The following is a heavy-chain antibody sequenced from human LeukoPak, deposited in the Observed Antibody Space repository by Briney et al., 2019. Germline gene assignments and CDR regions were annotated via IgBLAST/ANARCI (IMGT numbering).Heavy chain of an antibody. CDR1: GSTFSSYA. J-gene: IGHJ4*02. V-gene: IGHV3-30-3*01. Sequence: GGSLRLSCAASGSTFSSYAVHWVRQAPGKGLEWMAVISYDGGHIYYADSVKGRFTISRDNSKNTLYLQMNSLRSEDTALYYCTRDNIAGSGSSDWGQGTLVTVSS. CDR3: TRDNIAGSGSSD. D-gene: IGHD3-10*01. CDR2: ISYDGGHI.